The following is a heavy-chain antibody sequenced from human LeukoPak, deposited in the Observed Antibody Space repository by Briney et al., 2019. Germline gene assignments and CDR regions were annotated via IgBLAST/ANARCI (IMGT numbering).Heavy chain of an antibody. D-gene: IGHD1-1*01. CDR2: IYYSGST. J-gene: IGHJ5*02. Sequence: SETLSLTCTVSGGSISSHYWSWIRQPPGKGLEWIGYIYYSGSTNYNPSLKSRVTISVDTSKNQFSLKLSSVTAADTAVYHCARSPSTTGTTGWFDPWGQGTLVTVSS. V-gene: IGHV4-59*11. CDR3: ARSPSTTGTTGWFDP. CDR1: GGSISSHY.